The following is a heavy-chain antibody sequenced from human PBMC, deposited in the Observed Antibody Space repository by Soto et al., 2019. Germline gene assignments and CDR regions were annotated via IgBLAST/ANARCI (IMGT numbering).Heavy chain of an antibody. CDR2: IYYSGST. J-gene: IGHJ4*02. CDR1: GGSISSGGYY. CDR3: ARDRMAFGGVTDY. V-gene: IGHV4-31*03. D-gene: IGHD3-16*01. Sequence: SETLSLTCTVSGGSISSGGYYWSWIRQHPGKGLEWIGYIYYSGSTSYNPSLKSRVTISVDPSKNQFSLKLSSVTAADTAVYYCARDRMAFGGVTDYWGQGTLVTVSS.